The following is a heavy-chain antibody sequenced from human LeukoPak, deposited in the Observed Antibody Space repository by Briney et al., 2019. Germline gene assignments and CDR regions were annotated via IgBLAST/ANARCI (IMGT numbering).Heavy chain of an antibody. D-gene: IGHD1-26*01. CDR1: GFTFDDYA. J-gene: IGHJ5*02. V-gene: IGHV3-9*01. CDR3: AKEGRSGSSQGWFDP. Sequence: GRSLRLSCAASGFTFDDYAMHWLRQAPGKGLEWVSGISWNSGSIGYADSVKGRFTISRDNAKNSLYLQMNSLRAEDTALYYCAKEGRSGSSQGWFDPWGQGTLVTVSS. CDR2: ISWNSGSI.